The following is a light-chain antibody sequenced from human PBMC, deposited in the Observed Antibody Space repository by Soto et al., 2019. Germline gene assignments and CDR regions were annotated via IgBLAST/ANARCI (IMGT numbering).Light chain of an antibody. CDR1: SSNIGNFY. CDR2: KNN. Sequence: QSVLTQPPSASGTPGQRVTISCSGSSSNIGNFYVYWYQQLPGTAPKLLIYKNNQRPLGVPDRFSGSESGSSASVAISGLRSEDEADYYCAAWDDSLSGPGVFGGGTQLTVL. CDR3: AAWDDSLSGPGV. J-gene: IGLJ7*01. V-gene: IGLV1-47*01.